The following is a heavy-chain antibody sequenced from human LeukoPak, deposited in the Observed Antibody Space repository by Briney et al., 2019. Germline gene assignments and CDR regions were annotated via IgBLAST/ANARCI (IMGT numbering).Heavy chain of an antibody. D-gene: IGHD6-13*01. V-gene: IGHV3-30*04. CDR2: ISYDGSKN. Sequence: GRSLRLSCAASGFTFSNYAMHWVRQAPGKGLEWVAVISYDGSKNYYGDSVKGRFTISRDNSKNTLYVQMNSLRAEDTAVYYCAKSGYSSSGWFDPWGQGTLVTVSS. CDR1: GFTFSNYA. CDR3: AKSGYSSSGWFDP. J-gene: IGHJ5*02.